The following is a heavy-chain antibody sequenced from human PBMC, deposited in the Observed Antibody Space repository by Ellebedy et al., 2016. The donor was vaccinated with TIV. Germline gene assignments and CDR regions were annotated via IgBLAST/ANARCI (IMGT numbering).Heavy chain of an antibody. V-gene: IGHV1-18*01. CDR1: GYTFINYG. Sequence: ASVKVSXXASGYTFINYGISWVRQAPGQGLQWMGWINTFNGNTNYAQKLQDRVTMTTDTSTSTAYMELRSLRSDDTAMYYCATLYHFDTSGFYTGAFDIWGQGTMVTVSS. J-gene: IGHJ3*02. CDR2: INTFNGNT. CDR3: ATLYHFDTSGFYTGAFDI. D-gene: IGHD3-3*01.